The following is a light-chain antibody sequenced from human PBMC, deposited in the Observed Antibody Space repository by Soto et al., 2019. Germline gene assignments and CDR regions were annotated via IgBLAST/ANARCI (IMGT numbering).Light chain of an antibody. CDR2: DAS. Sequence: EIVLTQSPATLSLSPGERATLSCRASQSVSSYLAWYQQKPGQSPRLLIYDASNRATGIPARFSGSGSGTDFTLTTSSLEPEDFAVYYCQQRSNWRWLTFGGGTKVDIK. CDR1: QSVSSY. V-gene: IGKV3-11*01. CDR3: QQRSNWRWLT. J-gene: IGKJ4*01.